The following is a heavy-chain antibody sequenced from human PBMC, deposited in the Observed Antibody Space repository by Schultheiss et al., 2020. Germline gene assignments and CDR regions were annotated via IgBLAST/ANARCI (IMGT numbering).Heavy chain of an antibody. D-gene: IGHD4-17*01. J-gene: IGHJ4*02. CDR2: IYYSGST. V-gene: IGHV4-30-4*01. CDR1: GGSISSGDYY. CDR3: ARGLYYGDYERLIGYYFDY. Sequence: SETLSLTCTVSGGSISSGDYYWSWIRQPPGKGLEWIGYIYYSGSTYYNPSLKSRVTISVDTSKNQFSLKLSSVTAADTAVYYCARGLYYGDYERLIGYYFDYWGQGNLGTVSS.